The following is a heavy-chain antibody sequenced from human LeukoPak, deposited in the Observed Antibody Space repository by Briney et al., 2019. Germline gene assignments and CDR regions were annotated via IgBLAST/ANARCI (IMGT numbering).Heavy chain of an antibody. V-gene: IGHV3-66*01. CDR1: GFTVSSNY. CDR3: AGRAVTMVRGVTGAFDI. D-gene: IGHD3-10*01. Sequence: GGSLRLSCAASGFTVSSNYMSWVRQAPGKGLEWVSVIYSGGSTYYADSVKGRFTISRDNAKNSLYLQMNSLRAEDTAVYYCAGRAVTMVRGVTGAFDIWGQGTMVTVSS. CDR2: IYSGGST. J-gene: IGHJ3*02.